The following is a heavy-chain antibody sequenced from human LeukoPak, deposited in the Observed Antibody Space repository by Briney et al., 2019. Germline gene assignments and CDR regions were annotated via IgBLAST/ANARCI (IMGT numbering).Heavy chain of an antibody. J-gene: IGHJ6*03. CDR2: ISGSGGST. CDR3: ARVNYDSYYYYYMDV. V-gene: IGHV3-23*01. D-gene: IGHD3-22*01. CDR1: GFTFSSYA. Sequence: GGSLRLSCAASGFTFSSYAMSWVRQAPGKGLEWVSAISGSGGSTYYADSVKGRFTISRDNAKNSLYLQMNSLRAEDTAVYYCARVNYDSYYYYYMDVWGKGTTVTVSS.